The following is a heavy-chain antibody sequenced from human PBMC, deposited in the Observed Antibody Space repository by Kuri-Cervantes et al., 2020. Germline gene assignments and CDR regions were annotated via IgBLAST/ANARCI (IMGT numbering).Heavy chain of an antibody. J-gene: IGHJ4*02. D-gene: IGHD3-22*01. V-gene: IGHV5-51*01. CDR2: IYPGDSDT. Sequence: GGSLRLSCKGSGYSFTSYWIGWVRQMPGKGMEWMGIIYPGDSDTRYSPSFQGQVTISADKSISTAYLQWSSLKASDTAMYYCARGDDYYDSSGFDYWGQGTLVTVSS. CDR3: ARGDDYYDSSGFDY. CDR1: GYSFTSYW.